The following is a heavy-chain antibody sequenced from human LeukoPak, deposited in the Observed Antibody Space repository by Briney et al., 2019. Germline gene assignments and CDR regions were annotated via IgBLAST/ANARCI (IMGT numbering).Heavy chain of an antibody. V-gene: IGHV3-30*02. Sequence: GGSLRLACAAAGFTFSSYAMQWVRQGPGRGREWVAYIAHHGSNKYYADSVKGRFTISRDNSKRTLYLQMNTLRADDTAVYYCAKDGSWSCTDWGQGALVTVSS. CDR3: AKDGSWSCTD. J-gene: IGHJ4*02. CDR1: GFTFSSYA. CDR2: IAHHGSNK. D-gene: IGHD2-8*02.